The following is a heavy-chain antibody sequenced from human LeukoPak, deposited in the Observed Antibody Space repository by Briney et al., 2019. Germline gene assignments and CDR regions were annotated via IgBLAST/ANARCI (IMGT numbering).Heavy chain of an antibody. V-gene: IGHV3-30*18. J-gene: IGHJ4*02. CDR2: ISYDGSNK. CDR3: AKGDSSGWYSPFRY. Sequence: GGSLRLSCAASGFTFSSYGMHWVRQAPGKGLEWVAVISYDGSNKYYADSVKGRFTISRDNSKNTLYLQMNSLRVEDTAVYYCAKGDSSGWYSPFRYWGQGTLVTVSS. D-gene: IGHD6-19*01. CDR1: GFTFSSYG.